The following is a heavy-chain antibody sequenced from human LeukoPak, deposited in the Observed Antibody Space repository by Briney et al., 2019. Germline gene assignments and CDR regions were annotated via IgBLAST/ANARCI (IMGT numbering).Heavy chain of an antibody. J-gene: IGHJ4*02. CDR3: AKGGIVVVVAATRVVPHYFDY. V-gene: IGHV3-23*01. D-gene: IGHD2-15*01. CDR2: ISGSGGST. Sequence: GWSVRLSCVASGFTFSSYAMSWVRQAPGKGLEWVSAISGSGGSTYYADSVKGRFTISRDNSKNTLYLQMNSLRAEDTAVYYCAKGGIVVVVAATRVVPHYFDYWGQGTLVTVSS. CDR1: GFTFSSYA.